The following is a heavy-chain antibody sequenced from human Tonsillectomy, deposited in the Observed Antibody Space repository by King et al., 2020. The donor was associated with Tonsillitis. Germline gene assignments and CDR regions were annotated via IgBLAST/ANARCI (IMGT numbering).Heavy chain of an antibody. CDR2: INPKSGGT. D-gene: IGHD3-22*01. CDR1: GNTFTGYY. V-gene: IGHV1-2*02. J-gene: IGHJ4*02. CDR3: ASLYYYDSSGYETIRDY. Sequence: VQLVESGAEVKKPGASVKVSCKASGNTFTGYYMHWVRQAPGQGLEWMGWINPKSGGTNYAQKFQGRVTMTRDTSISTAYMELSRLRSDDTAVYYCASLYYYDSSGYETIRDYWGQGTLVTVSS.